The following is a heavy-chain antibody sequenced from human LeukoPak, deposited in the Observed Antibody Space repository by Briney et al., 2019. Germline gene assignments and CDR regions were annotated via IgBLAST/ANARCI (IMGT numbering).Heavy chain of an antibody. Sequence: GGSLRLSCAASGFTFSSYSMNWVRQAPGKGLEWVSYISSSSTIYYADSVKGRFTISRDNAKNSLYLQMNSLRAEDTAVYYCARWSLGDYWGQGTLVTVSS. CDR2: ISSSSTI. D-gene: IGHD1-26*01. V-gene: IGHV3-48*04. CDR3: ARWSLGDY. J-gene: IGHJ4*02. CDR1: GFTFSSYS.